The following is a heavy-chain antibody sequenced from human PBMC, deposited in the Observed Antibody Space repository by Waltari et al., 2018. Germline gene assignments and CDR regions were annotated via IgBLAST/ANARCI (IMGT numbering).Heavy chain of an antibody. V-gene: IGHV3-74*01. J-gene: IGHJ1*01. CDR1: GLTFSSYW. D-gene: IGHD2-21*01. CDR2: IDRDGSGI. CDR3: ATTPYHGFAD. Sequence: EVQLVESGGGLVQPGGSLRLSCAASGLTFSSYWMHWVRQAPGKGLVWVSRIDRDGSGITYADSVKGRFTISRDNAKNTLFLQMNSLRVEDTAVYYCATTPYHGFADWGQVPWSPSPQ.